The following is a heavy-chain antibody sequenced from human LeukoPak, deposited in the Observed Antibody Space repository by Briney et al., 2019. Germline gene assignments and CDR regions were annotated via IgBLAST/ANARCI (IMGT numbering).Heavy chain of an antibody. CDR3: ARMIGLGEVSPYYDY. CDR1: GYSFSSYW. CDR2: VYLAESDT. V-gene: IGHV5-51*01. J-gene: IGHJ4*02. D-gene: IGHD3-16*02. Sequence: GESLKISCQGSGYSFSSYWIGWVRQMPGKGLEWMGIVYLAESDTRYSPSFQGHVTISADKSISTAYLQWNSLKASDTAMYYCARMIGLGEVSPYYDYWGQGSLVTVSS.